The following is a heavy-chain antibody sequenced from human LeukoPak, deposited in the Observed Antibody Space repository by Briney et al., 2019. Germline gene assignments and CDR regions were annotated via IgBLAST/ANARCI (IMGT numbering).Heavy chain of an antibody. Sequence: GGSLRLSCAASGFTVSSNYMSWVRQAPGKGLEWVSVIYSGGSTYYADSVKGRFTISRDNSKNTLYLQMNSLRAEDTAVYYCAKDRDRAAAGFDYWGQGTLVTVSS. V-gene: IGHV3-66*01. CDR1: GFTVSSNY. CDR2: IYSGGST. D-gene: IGHD6-13*01. J-gene: IGHJ4*02. CDR3: AKDRDRAAAGFDY.